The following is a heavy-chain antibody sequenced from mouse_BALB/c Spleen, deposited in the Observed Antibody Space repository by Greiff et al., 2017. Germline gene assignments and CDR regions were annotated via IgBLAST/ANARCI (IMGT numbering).Heavy chain of an antibody. Sequence: DVQLQESGPGLVKPSQSLSLTCTVTGYSITSDYAWNWIRQFPGNKLEWMGYISYSGSTSYNPSLKSRISITRDTSKNQFFLQLNSVTTEDTATYYCAREHYYGSSYDYYAMDYWGQGTSVTVSS. CDR3: AREHYYGSSYDYYAMDY. D-gene: IGHD1-1*01. CDR2: ISYSGST. J-gene: IGHJ4*01. CDR1: GYSITSDYA. V-gene: IGHV3-2*02.